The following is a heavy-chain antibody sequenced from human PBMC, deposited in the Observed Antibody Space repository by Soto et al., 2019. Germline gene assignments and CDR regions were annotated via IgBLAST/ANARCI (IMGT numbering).Heavy chain of an antibody. Sequence: PSETLSLTCTVSGGSISSSSYYWGWIRQPPGKGLEWIGSIYYIGSTYYNPSLKSRVTISVDTSKNQFSLKLSSVTAADTAVYYCARPGVRSTIIDYHGMDVWGQGTT. CDR1: GGSISSSSYY. CDR2: IYYIGST. V-gene: IGHV4-39*01. CDR3: ARPGVRSTIIDYHGMDV. J-gene: IGHJ6*01. D-gene: IGHD3-10*01.